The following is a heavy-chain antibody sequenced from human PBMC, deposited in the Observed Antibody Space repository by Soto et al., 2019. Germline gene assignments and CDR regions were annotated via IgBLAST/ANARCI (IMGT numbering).Heavy chain of an antibody. V-gene: IGHV4-61*01. Sequence: PSETLSLTCTVSGGSVSSGSCYWSWIRQPPGKGLEWIGYIYYSGSTNYNPSLKSRVTISVDTSKNQFSLKLSSVTAADTAVYYCARRYGKNAFDIWGQGTMVTVSS. D-gene: IGHD5-18*01. J-gene: IGHJ3*02. CDR3: ARRYGKNAFDI. CDR2: IYYSGST. CDR1: GGSVSSGSCY.